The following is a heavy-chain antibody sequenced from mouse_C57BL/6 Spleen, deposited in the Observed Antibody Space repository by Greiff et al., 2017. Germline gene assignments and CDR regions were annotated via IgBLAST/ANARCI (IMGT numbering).Heavy chain of an antibody. CDR1: GYSFTGYY. CDR2: INPSTGGT. V-gene: IGHV1-42*01. D-gene: IGHD1-1*01. J-gene: IGHJ3*01. CDR3: ARYYGSSYGFAY. Sequence: VQLQQSGPELVKPGASVKISCKASGYSFTGYYMNWVKQSPEKSLEWIGEINPSTGGTTYNQKFKAKATLAVYKSSSTAYMQLKSLTSEDSAVYYCARYYGSSYGFAYWGQGTLVTVSA.